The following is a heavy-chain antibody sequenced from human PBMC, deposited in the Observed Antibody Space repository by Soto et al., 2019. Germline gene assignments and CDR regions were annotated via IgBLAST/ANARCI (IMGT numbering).Heavy chain of an antibody. CDR3: ARGQTGGGWGYYFDY. Sequence: QVQLVQSGAEVKKPGSSVKVSCKASGGTFSSYAIDWVRQAPGQGLEWMGGIIPICGTADYAQKFQGRVTITADKSTSTAYMELSSLRSEATPVYYCARGQTGGGWGYYFDYWGQGTLVTVSS. D-gene: IGHD3-16*01. CDR1: GGTFSSYA. J-gene: IGHJ4*02. V-gene: IGHV1-69*14. CDR2: IIPICGTA.